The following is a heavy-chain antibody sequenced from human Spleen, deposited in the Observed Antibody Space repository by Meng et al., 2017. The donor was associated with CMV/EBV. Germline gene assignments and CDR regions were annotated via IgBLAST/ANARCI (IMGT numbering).Heavy chain of an antibody. CDR3: VKGGGERVTFDAMDV. Sequence: GESLKISCAASGFTFEDFVMHWVRQIPGEGLEWLSGMSGNTGFIGYADSVKGRFTISRDNAKKTLSLQMDTLRTEDTALYYCVKGGGERVTFDAMDVWGQGTTVTVSS. J-gene: IGHJ6*02. CDR1: GFTFEDFV. CDR2: MSGNTGFI. D-gene: IGHD2-21*02. V-gene: IGHV3-9*01.